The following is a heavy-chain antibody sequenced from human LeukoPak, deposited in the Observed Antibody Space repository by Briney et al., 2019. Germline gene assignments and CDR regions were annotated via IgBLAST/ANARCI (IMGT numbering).Heavy chain of an antibody. D-gene: IGHD2-2*01. V-gene: IGHV1-69*01. Sequence: IIPIFGTANYAQKFQGRVTSTADESTSTAYMELSSLRSEDTAVYYCARDPPYCSSTSCFQSWGQGTLVTVSS. CDR2: IIPIFGTA. J-gene: IGHJ5*02. CDR3: ARDPPYCSSTSCFQS.